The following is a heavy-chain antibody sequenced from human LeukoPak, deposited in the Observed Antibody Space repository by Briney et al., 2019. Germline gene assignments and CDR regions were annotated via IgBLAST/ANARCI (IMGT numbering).Heavy chain of an antibody. CDR2: ISYDGSNK. Sequence: PGGSLRLSCAASGFTFSSYAMHWVRQAPGKGLEWVAVISYDGSNKYYADSVKGRFTISRDNSKNTLYLQMNSLRAEDTAVYYCARGLLLWFGELGYAFDIWGQGTMVTVSS. V-gene: IGHV3-30-3*01. CDR1: GFTFSSYA. J-gene: IGHJ3*02. D-gene: IGHD3-10*01. CDR3: ARGLLLWFGELGYAFDI.